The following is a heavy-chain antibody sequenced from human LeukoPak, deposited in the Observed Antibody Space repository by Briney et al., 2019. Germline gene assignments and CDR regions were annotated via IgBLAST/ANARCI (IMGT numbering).Heavy chain of an antibody. CDR1: GFTFSSYA. J-gene: IGHJ6*02. CDR3: ARVGWILPTPGHDHFYGMDV. Sequence: GGSLRLSCAASGFTFSSYAMSWVRQAPGRGLEWVALISFDGTKKYYADSVKGRFTISRDNSKTALFLQVTSLRGEDTAVYYCARVGWILPTPGHDHFYGMDVWGQGTTVTVSS. CDR2: ISFDGTKK. V-gene: IGHV3-30-3*01. D-gene: IGHD5-18*01.